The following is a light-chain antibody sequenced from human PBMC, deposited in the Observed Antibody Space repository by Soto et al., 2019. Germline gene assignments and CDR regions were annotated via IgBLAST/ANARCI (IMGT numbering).Light chain of an antibody. CDR1: QSISSW. V-gene: IGKV1-5*01. CDR2: DAS. CDR3: QQYNSYWT. Sequence: DIPMTQSPSTLSASVGDRVTITCRASQSISSWLAWYQQKPGKAPNLLIYDASSLESGVPSRFSGSGSGTEFTLTISSLQPDDFATYYCQQYNSYWTFGQGKKVEIK. J-gene: IGKJ1*01.